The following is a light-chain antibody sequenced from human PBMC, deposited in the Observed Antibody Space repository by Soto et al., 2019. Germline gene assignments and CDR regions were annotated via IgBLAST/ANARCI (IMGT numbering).Light chain of an antibody. J-gene: IGKJ1*01. Sequence: DVVMTQSPLSLPVTLGQPASISCRSSQSLLYSDGNTYLSWFQQRPGQSPRRLIYKVSIRDSGVPDRFSGSGSGTDFTLKITRVEAEDVGVYCMQGTYWPPRTFGQGTKVEIK. CDR2: KVS. CDR3: MQGTYWPPRT. CDR1: QSLLYSDGNTY. V-gene: IGKV2-30*01.